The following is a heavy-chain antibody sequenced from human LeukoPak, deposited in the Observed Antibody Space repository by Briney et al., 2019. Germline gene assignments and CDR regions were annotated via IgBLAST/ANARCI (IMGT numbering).Heavy chain of an antibody. J-gene: IGHJ4*01. V-gene: IGHV1-2*02. CDR2: INPNRGGT. CDR3: ARKPDYCSDGRCYYFDS. D-gene: IGHD2-15*01. CDR1: GYTFSGYL. Sequence: ASVKVSCKASGYTFSGYLMHWVRQAPGQGLEWMGWINPNRGGTNSAQKFRGRVTMTRDTSSITAYMELSRLRSDTTPVYNCARKPDYCSDGRCYYFDSWGQGTLVTVSS.